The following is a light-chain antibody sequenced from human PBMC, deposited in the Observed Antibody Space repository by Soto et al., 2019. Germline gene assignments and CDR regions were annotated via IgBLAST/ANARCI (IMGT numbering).Light chain of an antibody. CDR1: QSVSSSY. CDR3: QQYGSSRT. Sequence: EIVLTQSPGTLSLSPGERATLSCRASQSVSSSYLAWYQQKPGQAPRLLIYGASSRATGIPDRFSGSGSGTDFTLTISRLEPEEFAVYYCQQYGSSRTFVQGTKVEIK. J-gene: IGKJ1*01. CDR2: GAS. V-gene: IGKV3-20*01.